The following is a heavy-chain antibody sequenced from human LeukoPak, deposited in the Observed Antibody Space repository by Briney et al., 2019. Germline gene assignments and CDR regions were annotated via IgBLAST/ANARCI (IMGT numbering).Heavy chain of an antibody. Sequence: GASVKVSCKASGYTFTSYYMQWVRQAPGQGLEWMGIINPSGGSTSYAQKFQGSVTMTRDTSTSTVYMELTSLRSADTAVYYCARGRATMVVTPDDAFDIWGQGTMVTVSS. CDR3: ARGRATMVVTPDDAFDI. D-gene: IGHD4-23*01. CDR2: INPSGGST. V-gene: IGHV1-46*01. J-gene: IGHJ3*02. CDR1: GYTFTSYY.